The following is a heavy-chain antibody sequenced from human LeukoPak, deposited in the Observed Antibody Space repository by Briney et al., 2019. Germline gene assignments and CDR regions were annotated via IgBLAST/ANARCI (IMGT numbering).Heavy chain of an antibody. CDR1: GFTFSSFG. Sequence: GGSLRLSCTASGFTFSSFGMHWVRQAPGKGLEWVTFIRYDGNNKHYVGSVKGRFTISRDNAKNSLYLQMNSLRAEDTAVYYCAQLNTNWFDPWGQGTLVTVSS. D-gene: IGHD5-18*01. CDR3: AQLNTNWFDP. CDR2: IRYDGNNK. J-gene: IGHJ5*02. V-gene: IGHV3-30*02.